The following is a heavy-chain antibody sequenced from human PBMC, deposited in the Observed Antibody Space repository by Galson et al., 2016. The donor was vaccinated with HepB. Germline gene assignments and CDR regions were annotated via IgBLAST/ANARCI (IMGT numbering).Heavy chain of an antibody. CDR2: INAGNGNT. CDR3: AREAASGWGSFYGMDV. D-gene: IGHD2-21*01. CDR1: GYTFTSYP. J-gene: IGHJ6*02. Sequence: SCKASGYTFTSYPIHWVRQAPGQRLEWMGWINAGNGNTKYSQRFQDRVTITRGTSANTASMELSSLRSEDTAVYYCAREAASGWGSFYGMDVWGQGTTVTVSS. V-gene: IGHV1-3*01.